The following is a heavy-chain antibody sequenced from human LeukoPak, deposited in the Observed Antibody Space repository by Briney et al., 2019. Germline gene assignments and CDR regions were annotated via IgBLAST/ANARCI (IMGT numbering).Heavy chain of an antibody. Sequence: NTGGSLRLSCAASGFTFSSYSMNWVRQAPGKGLEWVSSISSSSSYIYYADSVKGRFTISRDNAKNTLYLQMNSLRAEDTAVYYCARARGISASDIWGQGTMVTVSS. CDR3: ARARGISASDI. CDR1: GFTFSSYS. D-gene: IGHD3-3*02. CDR2: ISSSSSYI. V-gene: IGHV3-21*01. J-gene: IGHJ3*02.